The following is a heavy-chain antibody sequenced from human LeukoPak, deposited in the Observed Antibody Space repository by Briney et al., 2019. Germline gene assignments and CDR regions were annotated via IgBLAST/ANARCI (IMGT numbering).Heavy chain of an antibody. J-gene: IGHJ3*02. V-gene: IGHV6-1*01. CDR3: ARVPWKFEPFDI. D-gene: IGHD1-1*01. Sequence: SQTLSLTCAISGDSVSSNTAAWNWIRQSPSRGLEWLGRTYYRSKWYNDYAVSVKGRISINPDTSKNQFSLQLNSVTPEDTAVYYCARVPWKFEPFDIWGQGTKVTVSS. CDR1: GDSVSSNTAA. CDR2: TYYRSKWYN.